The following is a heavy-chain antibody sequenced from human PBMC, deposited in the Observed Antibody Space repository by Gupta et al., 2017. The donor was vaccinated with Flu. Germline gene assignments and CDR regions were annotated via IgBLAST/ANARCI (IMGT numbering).Heavy chain of an antibody. CDR2: IIPIFGTA. J-gene: IGHJ6*03. CDR3: ARAPHKYCSSTSCYGFSYYYYYMDV. CDR1: GGTFSSYA. V-gene: IGHV1-69*01. Sequence: QVQLVQSGAEVKKPGSSVKVSCKASGGTFSSYAISWVRQAPGQGLEWMGGIIPIFGTANYAQKFQGRVTITADESTSTAYMELSSLRSEDTAVYYCARAPHKYCSSTSCYGFSYYYYYMDVWGKGTTVTVSS. D-gene: IGHD2-2*01.